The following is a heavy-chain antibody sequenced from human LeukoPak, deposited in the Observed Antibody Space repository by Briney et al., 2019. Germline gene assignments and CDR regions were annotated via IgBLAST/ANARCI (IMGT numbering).Heavy chain of an antibody. Sequence: ASVKVSCKASGYTFTNSAISWVRQAPGQGLEWMGWISAYNANTNYAQKLQGRVTMTTDTSTSTAYTELRSLRSDDTALYYCARTGRAHYFDYWGQGTLVTVSS. J-gene: IGHJ4*02. D-gene: IGHD3-9*01. CDR2: ISAYNANT. CDR3: ARTGRAHYFDY. CDR1: GYTFTNSA. V-gene: IGHV1-18*01.